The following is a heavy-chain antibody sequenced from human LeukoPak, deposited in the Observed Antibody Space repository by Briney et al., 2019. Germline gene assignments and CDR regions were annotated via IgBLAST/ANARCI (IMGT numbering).Heavy chain of an antibody. J-gene: IGHJ6*03. V-gene: IGHV1-69*05. CDR1: GGTFSSYA. CDR2: IIPIFGTA. CDR3: ARATVTRAWYYYYMDV. D-gene: IGHD4-17*01. Sequence: GASVKVSCKASGGTFSSYAISWVRQAPGQGLEWMGGIIPIFGTANYAQKFQGRVTMTRDMSTSTVYMELSSLRSEDTAVYYCARATVTRAWYYYYMDVWGKGTTVTVSS.